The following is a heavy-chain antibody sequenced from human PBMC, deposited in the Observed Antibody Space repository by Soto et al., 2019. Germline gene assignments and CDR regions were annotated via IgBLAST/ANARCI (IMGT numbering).Heavy chain of an antibody. V-gene: IGHV4-61*01. CDR1: GGSVSSGSYY. D-gene: IGHD1-1*01. J-gene: IGHJ4*02. CDR3: AAGWNPRPLDY. CDR2: MYYSGGT. Sequence: QVQLQESGPGLVKPSETLSLTCTVSGGSVSSGSYYWSWIRQPPGKGLERIGYMYYSGGTNQNPSIKSRVTISVDTSKNQFSLKLISMSAADTAVYYCAAGWNPRPLDYWGQGTLVTVSS.